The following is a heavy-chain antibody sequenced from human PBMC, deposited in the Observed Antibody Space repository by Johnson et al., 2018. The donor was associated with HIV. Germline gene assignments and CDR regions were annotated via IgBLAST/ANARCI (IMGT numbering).Heavy chain of an antibody. D-gene: IGHD6-19*01. CDR2: VNWNGGST. J-gene: IGHJ3*02. CDR3: ARARAKVVAGLDAFDI. Sequence: VQLVESGGGVVQPGRSLRLSCAASGFTFDEYGMSWVRQVPGKGLEWVSGVNWNGGSTGYADSVKGRFTISRDNSKNTLYLQMGSLRVEDMATYYCARARAKVVAGLDAFDIWGQGTMVTVSS. V-gene: IGHV3-20*04. CDR1: GFTFDEYG.